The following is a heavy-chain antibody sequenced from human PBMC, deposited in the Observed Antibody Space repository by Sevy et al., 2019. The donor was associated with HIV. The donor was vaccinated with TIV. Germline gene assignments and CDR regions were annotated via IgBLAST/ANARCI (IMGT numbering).Heavy chain of an antibody. J-gene: IGHJ4*02. Sequence: ATVKVSCKASGYTFNNYYMHWVRQAPGQGLERTGIINPSGGSTSYAQKFQGRVTMSRDTSTSIVYMELSSLRSEDTAVYYCARDLTIFGVIPDYWGQGTLVTVSS. V-gene: IGHV1-46*02. CDR1: GYTFNNYY. CDR2: INPSGGST. D-gene: IGHD3-3*01. CDR3: ARDLTIFGVIPDY.